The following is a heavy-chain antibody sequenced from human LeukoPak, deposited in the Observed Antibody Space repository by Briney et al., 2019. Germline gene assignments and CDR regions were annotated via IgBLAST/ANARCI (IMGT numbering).Heavy chain of an antibody. CDR3: ARGQYYYDSSGYYRFYFDY. Sequence: SETLSLTCTVSGGSISGYYWSWIRQPPGKGLEWIGYIYYSGSTNYNPSLKSRVTISVDTSKNQFSLKLSSVTAADTAVYYCARGQYYYDSSGYYRFYFDYWGQGTLVTVSS. CDR2: IYYSGST. D-gene: IGHD3-22*01. V-gene: IGHV4-59*01. J-gene: IGHJ4*02. CDR1: GGSISGYY.